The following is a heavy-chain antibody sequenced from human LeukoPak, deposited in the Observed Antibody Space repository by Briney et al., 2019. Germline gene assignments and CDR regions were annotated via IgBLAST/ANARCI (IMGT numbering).Heavy chain of an antibody. Sequence: GGSLRLSCAASGLIFSNYGMHWVRQAPGKGPEWVTFIQYDGRTIYYVDSVKGRFTVSRDNSKNTVYLQMNSLRPEDTAVYYCVEEAGAVAGRFDHWGQGTLVTVSS. CDR3: VEEAGAVAGRFDH. V-gene: IGHV3-30*02. CDR1: GLIFSNYG. D-gene: IGHD6-19*01. CDR2: IQYDGRTI. J-gene: IGHJ4*02.